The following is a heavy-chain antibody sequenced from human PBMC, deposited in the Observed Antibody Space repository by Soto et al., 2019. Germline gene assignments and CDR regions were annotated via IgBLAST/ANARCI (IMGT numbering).Heavy chain of an antibody. D-gene: IGHD3-9*01. CDR3: ARHSTGLDV. V-gene: IGHV4-59*08. CDR2: IHYSGST. J-gene: IGHJ6*04. CDR1: GGSISSSY. Sequence: QVQLQESGPGLVKPSETLSLTCTVSGGSISSSYWSWIRQPPGKGLEWVGYIHYSGSTHYNPSLNSRITISLDTSKNQFSLKPTSVTAADTAVYYGARHSTGLDVWGKGTTVTVSS.